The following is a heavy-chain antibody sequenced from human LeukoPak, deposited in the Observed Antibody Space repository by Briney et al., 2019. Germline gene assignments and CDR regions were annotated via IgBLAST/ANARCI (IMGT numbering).Heavy chain of an antibody. Sequence: GGSLRLSCAASGFTFSDYYMSWIRQAPGKGLEWVSYISSSGSTIYYADSVKGRFTISRDNSKNTLYLQMNSLRAEDTAVYYCARSVYYYDSSGSDAFDIWGQGTMVTVSS. V-gene: IGHV3-11*04. J-gene: IGHJ3*02. CDR1: GFTFSDYY. CDR3: ARSVYYYDSSGSDAFDI. CDR2: ISSSGSTI. D-gene: IGHD3-22*01.